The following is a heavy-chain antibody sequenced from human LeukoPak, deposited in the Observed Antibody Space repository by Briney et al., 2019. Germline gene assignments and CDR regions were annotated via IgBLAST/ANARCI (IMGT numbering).Heavy chain of an antibody. D-gene: IGHD1-14*01. CDR1: GGSISSYY. J-gene: IGHJ6*02. CDR3: AGRTRYYYYYGMDV. Sequence: SETLSLTCTVSGGSISSYYWSWIRQPPGKGLEWIGYIYYSGSTNYNPSLKSRVTISVDTSKNKFSLKLSYVTAADTAVYYCAGRTRYYYYYGMDVWGQGTTVTVSS. V-gene: IGHV4-59*01. CDR2: IYYSGST.